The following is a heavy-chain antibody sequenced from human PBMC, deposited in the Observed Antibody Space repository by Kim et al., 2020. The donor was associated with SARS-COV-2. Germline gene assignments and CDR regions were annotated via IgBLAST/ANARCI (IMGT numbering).Heavy chain of an antibody. Sequence: APVKGRFTISRDDSKNTLYLHMNSLKTEETAVYYCTKYYDSSGYYCDQDYWGQGALVTVSS. J-gene: IGHJ4*02. D-gene: IGHD3-22*01. V-gene: IGHV3-15*01. CDR3: TKYYDSSGYYCDQDY.